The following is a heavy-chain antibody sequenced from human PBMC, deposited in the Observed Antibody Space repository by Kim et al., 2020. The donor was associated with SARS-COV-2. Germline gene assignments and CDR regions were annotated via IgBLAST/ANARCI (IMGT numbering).Heavy chain of an antibody. D-gene: IGHD2-15*01. V-gene: IGHV3-23*01. Sequence: GGSLRLSCAASGFTFSSYAMSWVRQAPGKGLEWVSAISGSGGSTYYADSVKGRFTISRDNSKNTLYLQMNSLRAEDTAVYYCAKDLSRYCSGGSCRGLVVDYWGQGTLVTVSS. CDR3: AKDLSRYCSGGSCRGLVVDY. CDR1: GFTFSSYA. CDR2: ISGSGGST. J-gene: IGHJ4*02.